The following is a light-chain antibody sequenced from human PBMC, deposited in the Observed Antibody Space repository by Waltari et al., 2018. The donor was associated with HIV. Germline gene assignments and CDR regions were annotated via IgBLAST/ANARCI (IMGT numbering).Light chain of an antibody. CDR3: QQYGSSPQT. CDR2: GAS. Sequence: EIVLTQSPGTLSLSPGDRATLSSRASQRVSSSSLAWYQQKPGQAPRLLIYGASSRATGIPDRFSGSGSGTDFTLTISRLEPEDFVVYDCQQYGSSPQTFGQGTKLEIK. V-gene: IGKV3-20*01. J-gene: IGKJ2*01. CDR1: QRVSSSS.